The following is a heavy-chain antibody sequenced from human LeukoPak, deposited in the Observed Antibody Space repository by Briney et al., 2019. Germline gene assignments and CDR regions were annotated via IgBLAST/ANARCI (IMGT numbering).Heavy chain of an antibody. CDR3: AMCIAAAGTRRDYYYYGMDV. D-gene: IGHD6-13*01. CDR2: IWYDGSNK. Sequence: GRSLRLSCAASGFTFSSYGMHWVRQAPGKGLEWVAVIWYDGSNKHYADSVKGRFTISRDNSKNTLYLQMNSLRAEDTAVYYCAMCIAAAGTRRDYYYYGMDVWGKGTTVTVSS. V-gene: IGHV3-33*01. CDR1: GFTFSSYG. J-gene: IGHJ6*04.